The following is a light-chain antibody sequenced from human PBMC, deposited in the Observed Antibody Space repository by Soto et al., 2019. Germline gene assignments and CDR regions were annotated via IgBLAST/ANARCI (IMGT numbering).Light chain of an antibody. CDR2: DAS. Sequence: EIVMTQSPVTLSLSAGERGTLSCMGSQSVSSYLAWYQQKPGQAPRLLIYDASNRATGIPARFSGSGSGTDFTLTISSLEPEDFAVYYCQQRSNWPPITFGQGTRLEI. CDR1: QSVSSY. V-gene: IGKV3-11*01. J-gene: IGKJ5*01. CDR3: QQRSNWPPIT.